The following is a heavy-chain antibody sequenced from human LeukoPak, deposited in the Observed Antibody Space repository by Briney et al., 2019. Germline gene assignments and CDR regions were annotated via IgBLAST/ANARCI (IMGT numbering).Heavy chain of an antibody. CDR1: GGSISSSSYY. V-gene: IGHV4-39*01. J-gene: IGHJ3*02. CDR2: IYYSGST. Sequence: SETLSLTCTVSGGSISSSSYYWGWIRQPPGKGLGWIGSIYYSGSTYYNPSLKSRVTISVDTSKNQFSLKLSSVTAADTAVYYCARPKEGATTFDAFDIWGQGTMVTVSS. D-gene: IGHD1-26*01. CDR3: ARPKEGATTFDAFDI.